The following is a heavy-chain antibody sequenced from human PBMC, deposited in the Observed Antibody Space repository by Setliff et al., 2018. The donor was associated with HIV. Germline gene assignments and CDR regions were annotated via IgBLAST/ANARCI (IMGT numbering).Heavy chain of an antibody. V-gene: IGHV4-34*01. J-gene: IGHJ6*03. Sequence: SETLSLTCGVYGGSLSNHKWTWVRQAPGKGLEWIGAISYSGTTKYNPSLRSRLRVSLDTSRNQFSLRMTSVTAADAAVYYGARGQLDLRAPMFYYMDVWGKGTSVTVSS. CDR1: GGSLSNHK. CDR3: ARGQLDLRAPMFYYMDV. CDR2: ISYSGTT. D-gene: IGHD3-10*02.